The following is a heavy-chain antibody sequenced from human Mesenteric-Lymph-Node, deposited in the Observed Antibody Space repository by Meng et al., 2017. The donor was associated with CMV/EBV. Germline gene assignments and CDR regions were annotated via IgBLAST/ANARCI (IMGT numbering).Heavy chain of an antibody. D-gene: IGHD6-13*01. V-gene: IGHV1-18*01. CDR3: ARDQYSSSWYRNNWFDH. Sequence: ASVTVSCKASGYTFTSYGISWVRQAPGQGLEWMGWISAYNGNTNYAQKLQGRVTMTTDTSTSTAYMELRSLRSDDTAVYYCARDQYSSSWYRNNWFDHWGQGTLVTVSS. J-gene: IGHJ5*02. CDR1: GYTFTSYG. CDR2: ISAYNGNT.